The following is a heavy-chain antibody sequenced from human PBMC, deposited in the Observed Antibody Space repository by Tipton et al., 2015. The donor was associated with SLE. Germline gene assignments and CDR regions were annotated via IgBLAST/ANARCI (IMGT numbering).Heavy chain of an antibody. CDR2: INHSGST. CDR1: GGSFSGYY. CDR3: ARGGLEPPFRYYGMDV. V-gene: IGHV4-34*01. Sequence: TLSLTCAVYGGSFSGYYWSWIRQPPGKGLEWIGEINHSGSTNYNPSLKSRVTISVDTSKNQFSLKLSSVTAADTAVYYCARGGLEPPFRYYGMDVWGQGTTVTVSS. J-gene: IGHJ6*02. D-gene: IGHD1-1*01.